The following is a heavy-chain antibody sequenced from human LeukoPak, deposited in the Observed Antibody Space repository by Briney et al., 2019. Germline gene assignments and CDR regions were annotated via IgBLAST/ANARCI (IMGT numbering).Heavy chain of an antibody. Sequence: ASVKVSCKASGYTFTGYYMHWVRQAPGQGLEWMGWMNPNSGNTAYAQKFQGRVTITRNTSISTAYMELSSLRSEDTAVYYCARLTIGDYGDRESGFDYWGQGTLVTVSS. CDR2: MNPNSGNT. CDR1: GYTFTGYY. J-gene: IGHJ4*02. CDR3: ARLTIGDYGDRESGFDY. V-gene: IGHV1-8*03. D-gene: IGHD4-17*01.